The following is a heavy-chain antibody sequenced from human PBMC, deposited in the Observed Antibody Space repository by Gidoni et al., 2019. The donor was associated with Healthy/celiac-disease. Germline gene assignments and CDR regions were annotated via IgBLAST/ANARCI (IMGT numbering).Heavy chain of an antibody. CDR3: ARERTAMETDY. V-gene: IGHV4-39*02. J-gene: IGHJ4*02. CDR2: IYYSGST. Sequence: QLQLQESGPGLVKPSETLSLTCTVSGGSISSSSYYWGWIRQPPGKELEWIGSIYYSGSTYYNPSLKSRVTISVDTSKNQFSLKLSSVTAADTAVYYCARERTAMETDYWGQGTLVTVSS. CDR1: GGSISSSSYY. D-gene: IGHD5-18*01.